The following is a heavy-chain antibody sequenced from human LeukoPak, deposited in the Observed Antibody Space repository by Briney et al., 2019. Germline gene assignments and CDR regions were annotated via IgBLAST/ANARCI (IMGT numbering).Heavy chain of an antibody. CDR2: ISSSSSYI. CDR3: ARDPTTYYYDSSGYYTPSFDY. D-gene: IGHD3-22*01. V-gene: IGHV3-21*01. Sequence: KTGGSLRLSCAASGFTFSSYSMNWVRQAPGKGLEWVSSISSSSSYIYYADSVKGRFTISRDNAKNSLYLLMNSLRAEDTAVYYCARDPTTYYYDSSGYYTPSFDYWGQGTLVTVSS. CDR1: GFTFSSYS. J-gene: IGHJ4*02.